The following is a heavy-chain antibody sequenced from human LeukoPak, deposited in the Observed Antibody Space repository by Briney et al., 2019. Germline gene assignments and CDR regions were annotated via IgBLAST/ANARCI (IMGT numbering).Heavy chain of an antibody. J-gene: IGHJ5*02. V-gene: IGHV4-34*01. Sequence: SETLSLTCAVHGGSCDDYYCSWIRQPPGKGLEWIGEIHPHGIFYYNSSLTSRVTISIDTSKSQFSLRLTSVTAADTAFYYCARGRDRSKAGDLWGQGSLVIVSS. CDR3: ARGRDRSKAGDL. D-gene: IGHD5-24*01. CDR1: GGSCDDYY. CDR2: IHPHGIF.